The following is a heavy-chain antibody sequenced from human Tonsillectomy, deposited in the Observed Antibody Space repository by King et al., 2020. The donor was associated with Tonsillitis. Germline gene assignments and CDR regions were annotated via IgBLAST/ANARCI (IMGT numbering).Heavy chain of an antibody. D-gene: IGHD2-15*01. CDR3: TRHVEGIVRGFDP. Sequence: VQLVEAGGDLVQSGGSLKLSCAASGFTFSGSTVHWVRQASGKGLEVVSQINSKVHSYATAYAASVKGRFTISKADSKNTAFLQMNSLKPEDTAIYYCTRHVEGIVRGFDPWGQGTLVTVSS. CDR1: GFTFSGST. V-gene: IGHV3-73*01. J-gene: IGHJ5*02. CDR2: INSKVHSYAT.